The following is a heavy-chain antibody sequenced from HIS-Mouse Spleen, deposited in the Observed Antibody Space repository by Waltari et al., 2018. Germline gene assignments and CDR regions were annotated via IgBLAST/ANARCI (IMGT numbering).Heavy chain of an antibody. CDR3: AREIPYSSSWYDWYFDL. Sequence: QLQLQESGPGLVKPSETLSLTCTVSGGSISSSSYYWGWIRQPPGKGLEWIGSIYYSGSTYYNPSCKSRVTISVDTSKNHFSLKLSSVTAADTAVYYCAREIPYSSSWYDWYFDLCGRGTLVTVSS. V-gene: IGHV4-39*07. J-gene: IGHJ2*01. CDR1: GGSISSSSYY. CDR2: IYYSGST. D-gene: IGHD6-13*01.